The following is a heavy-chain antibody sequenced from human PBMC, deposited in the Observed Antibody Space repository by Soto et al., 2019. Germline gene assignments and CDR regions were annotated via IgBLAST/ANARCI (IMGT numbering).Heavy chain of an antibody. V-gene: IGHV1-18*01. Sequence: GPSVKVSCKASGYTFTRYGISWVRQAPGQGLEWMGWISGYSGERNNAQKFQGRVTMTTDKSTSTAYMELRSLRSDDTAVYYCARDSALTEDSSAYPFADWGQGTLVTVSS. J-gene: IGHJ4*02. CDR1: GYTFTRYG. CDR3: ARDSALTEDSSAYPFAD. D-gene: IGHD3-22*01. CDR2: ISGYSGER.